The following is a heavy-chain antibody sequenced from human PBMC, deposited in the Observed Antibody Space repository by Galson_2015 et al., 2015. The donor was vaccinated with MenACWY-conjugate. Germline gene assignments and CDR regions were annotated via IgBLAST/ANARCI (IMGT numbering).Heavy chain of an antibody. V-gene: IGHV3-7*03. Sequence: SLRLSCAASGFTFSSYRMTWVRQGPGQGLEWLANIKQDGTERYYVDSVKGRFTISRDNAKNSLYLEMNSLRGEDTAVYYCATSERFRLYQFYGMDIWGQATAVTVSS. J-gene: IGHJ6*02. CDR2: IKQDGTER. CDR3: ATSERFRLYQFYGMDI. D-gene: IGHD3-16*02. CDR1: GFTFSSYR.